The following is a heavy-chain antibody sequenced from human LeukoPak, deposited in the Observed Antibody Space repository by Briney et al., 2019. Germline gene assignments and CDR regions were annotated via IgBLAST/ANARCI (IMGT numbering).Heavy chain of an antibody. V-gene: IGHV4-30-2*01. Sequence: PSETLSLTCGISGGSISGGGYSWSWIRQPPGKGLEWLGSIYESGKTDYNPSLESRLTMSIDISKNHFSLNLNSVTAADTAVYYCAREGGTWFDTWGQGTLVTVSS. CDR3: AREGGTWFDT. CDR2: IYESGKT. J-gene: IGHJ5*02. CDR1: GGSISGGGYS. D-gene: IGHD2-15*01.